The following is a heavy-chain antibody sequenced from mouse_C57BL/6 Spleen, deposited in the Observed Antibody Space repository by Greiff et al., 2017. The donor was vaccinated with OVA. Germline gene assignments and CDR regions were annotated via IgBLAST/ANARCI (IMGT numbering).Heavy chain of an antibody. CDR2: INPNNGGT. D-gene: IGHD2-10*01. V-gene: IGHV1-26*01. CDR3: ARSYDGNYDYAMDY. CDR1: GYTFTDYY. J-gene: IGHJ4*01. Sequence: EVQLQQSGPELVKPGASVKISCKASGYTFTDYYMNWVKQSHGKSLEWIGDINPNNGGTSYNQKFKGKATLTVDKSSSTAYMELRSLTSEDSAVYYCARSYDGNYDYAMDYWGQGTSVTVSS.